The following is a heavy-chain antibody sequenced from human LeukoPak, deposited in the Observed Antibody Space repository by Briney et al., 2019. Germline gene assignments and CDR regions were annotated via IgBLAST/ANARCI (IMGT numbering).Heavy chain of an antibody. CDR1: GGTFSSYA. CDR2: IIPIFGTA. J-gene: IGHJ4*02. V-gene: IGHV1-69*01. D-gene: IGHD6-13*01. CDR3: ARGGIAAAGSFDY. Sequence: SVKVSCKASGGTFSSYAISWVRQAPGQGLEWMGGIIPIFGTANYAQKFQGRVTITADESTSTAYMELSSLRSEDTAAYYCARGGIAAAGSFDYWGQGTLVTVSS.